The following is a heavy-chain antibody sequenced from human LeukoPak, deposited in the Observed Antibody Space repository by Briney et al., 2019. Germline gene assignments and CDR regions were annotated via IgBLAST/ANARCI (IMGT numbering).Heavy chain of an antibody. D-gene: IGHD5-12*01. CDR1: GDSVSRNNAG. Sequence: SQTLSLTCAISGDSVSRNNAGWSWIRQSPSRGLEWLGRAYYRSKWYIDFAPSVRNRITINPDTSKNQFSLQLNSVTPEDTAVYYCARGYSGYGVSDAFDIWGQGTMVTVSS. CDR3: ARGYSGYGVSDAFDI. V-gene: IGHV6-1*01. CDR2: AYYRSKWYI. J-gene: IGHJ3*02.